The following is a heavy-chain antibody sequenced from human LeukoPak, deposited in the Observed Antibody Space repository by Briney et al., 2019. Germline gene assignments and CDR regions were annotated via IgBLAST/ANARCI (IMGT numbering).Heavy chain of an antibody. CDR3: AKRGVVIRVILVGFHKEAYYFDS. CDR1: GISFSSYC. Sequence: PGGSLRLSCVASGISFSSYCMAWVRQAPGKGLEWVANIKYDGTHKFYAGSVKGRFTISRDNAKNSLFLEMNSLTVDDTAVYFCAKRGVVIRVILVGFHKEAYYFDSWGQGALVTVSS. J-gene: IGHJ4*02. D-gene: IGHD3-22*01. V-gene: IGHV3-7*01. CDR2: IKYDGTHK.